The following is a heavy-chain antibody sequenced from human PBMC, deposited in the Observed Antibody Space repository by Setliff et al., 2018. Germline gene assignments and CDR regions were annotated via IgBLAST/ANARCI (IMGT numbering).Heavy chain of an antibody. CDR2: MYHSGST. D-gene: IGHD2-2*01. CDR3: ARALGYCSRTSCYADAFDI. V-gene: IGHV4-38-2*01. Sequence: PSETLSLTCAVSGYSISSDYYWGWIRQPPGKGLEWIGSMYHSGSTYYNPSLKSRVTISVDTSKNQFSLKLNYVTAADTAVYYCARALGYCSRTSCYADAFDICGQGTMVTVSS. J-gene: IGHJ3*02. CDR1: GYSISSDYY.